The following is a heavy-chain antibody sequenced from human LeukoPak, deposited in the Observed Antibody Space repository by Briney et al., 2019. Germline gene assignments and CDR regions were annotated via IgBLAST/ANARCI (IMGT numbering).Heavy chain of an antibody. CDR3: ARWAEYSLYYYYMDV. CDR1: GFTFSSYE. V-gene: IGHV3-48*01. Sequence: PGGSLRLSCAASGFTFSSYEMNWVRQAPGKGLEWVSYISSSSSTIYYADSVKGRFTISRDNAKNSLYLQMNSLRAEDTAVYYCARWAEYSLYYYYMDVWGKGTTVTVSS. J-gene: IGHJ6*03. D-gene: IGHD6-6*01. CDR2: ISSSSSTI.